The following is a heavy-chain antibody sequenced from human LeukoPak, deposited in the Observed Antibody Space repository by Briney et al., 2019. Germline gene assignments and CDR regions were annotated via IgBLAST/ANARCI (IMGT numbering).Heavy chain of an antibody. J-gene: IGHJ3*02. Sequence: GASVKVSCKASGSTFTSYGISWVRQAPGQGLEWMGCISAYNGNTSYAQTLQGRVTMTTDTSTSTAYMELRSLRSDDTAVYYCARGAIAAAGTHLDAFDIWGQGTMVSVSS. CDR2: ISAYNGNT. D-gene: IGHD6-13*01. CDR3: ARGAIAAAGTHLDAFDI. CDR1: GSTFTSYG. V-gene: IGHV1-18*01.